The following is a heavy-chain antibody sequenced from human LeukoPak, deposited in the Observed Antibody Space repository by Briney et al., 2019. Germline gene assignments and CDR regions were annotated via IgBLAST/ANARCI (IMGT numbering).Heavy chain of an antibody. CDR1: GFTFSSYA. CDR3: AKAPGYYYAMDV. V-gene: IGHV3-23*01. Sequence: GESLRLSCAASGFTFSSYAMSWVRQAPGKGLEWVSAISGSGGSTYYADSVKGRFTISRDNSKNTLYLQMNSLRAEDTAVYYCAKAPGYYYAMDVWGKGTTVTVSS. CDR2: ISGSGGST. J-gene: IGHJ6*04.